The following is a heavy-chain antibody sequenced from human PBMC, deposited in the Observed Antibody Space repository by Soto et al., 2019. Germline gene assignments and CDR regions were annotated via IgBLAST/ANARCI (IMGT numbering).Heavy chain of an antibody. D-gene: IGHD3-22*01. Sequence: PGGSLRLSCAASGFTFSSYAMHWVSQAPGKGLEWVAVISYDGSNKYYADSVKGRFTISRDNSKNTLYLQMNSLRAEDTAVYYCARTGSDYDSSGYYDYWGQGTLVTVSS. CDR3: ARTGSDYDSSGYYDY. CDR1: GFTFSSYA. J-gene: IGHJ4*02. CDR2: ISYDGSNK. V-gene: IGHV3-30-3*01.